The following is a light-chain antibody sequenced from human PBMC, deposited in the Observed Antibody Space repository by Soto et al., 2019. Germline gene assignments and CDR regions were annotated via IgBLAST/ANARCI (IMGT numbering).Light chain of an antibody. CDR2: EVN. CDR3: SLSAGSPTYV. Sequence: QSVLTQPASGSGSPGQSITISCTGTSSNVGSYKFVSWYQQHPGKAPKLMIFEVNKRPSGVSNRFSGSKSGNTASLTISGLTVEDEADYYLSLSAGSPTYVFGSGTQGTVL. CDR1: SSNVGSYKF. J-gene: IGLJ1*01. V-gene: IGLV2-23*02.